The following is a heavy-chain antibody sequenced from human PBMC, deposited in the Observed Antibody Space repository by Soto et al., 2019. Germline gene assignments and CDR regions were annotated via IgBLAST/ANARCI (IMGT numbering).Heavy chain of an antibody. J-gene: IGHJ6*02. CDR2: IIPIFGTA. CDR3: ARALKAYYYYSSGYPNREYYYGMDV. D-gene: IGHD3-22*01. Sequence: QVQLVQSGAEVKKPGSSVKVSCKASGGTFSSYAISWVRQAPGQGLEWMGGIIPIFGTANYAQKLQGRVTITADESRRTAYMELSSLRSEDTAVYYCARALKAYYYYSSGYPNREYYYGMDVWGQGTTVTVSS. V-gene: IGHV1-69*01. CDR1: GGTFSSYA.